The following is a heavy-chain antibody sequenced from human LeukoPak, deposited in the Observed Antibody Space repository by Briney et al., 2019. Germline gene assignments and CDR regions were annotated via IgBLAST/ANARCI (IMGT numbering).Heavy chain of an antibody. Sequence: GGSLRLSCAASGFTFSSYSMNWVRQAPGKGLEWVSYISSSSSTIYYADSVKGRFTISRDNAKNSLYLQMNSLRAEDTAVYYCARESHYDILTGYYPIDYWGQGTLVTVSS. V-gene: IGHV3-48*04. D-gene: IGHD3-9*01. CDR1: GFTFSSYS. J-gene: IGHJ4*02. CDR3: ARESHYDILTGYYPIDY. CDR2: ISSSSSTI.